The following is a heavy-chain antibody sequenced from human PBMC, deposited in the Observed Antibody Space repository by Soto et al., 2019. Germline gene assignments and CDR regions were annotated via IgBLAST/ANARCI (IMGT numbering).Heavy chain of an antibody. CDR3: ASIPEYYYDSSGYYYFDY. Sequence: GGSLRLSCAASGFTFSSYSMNWVRQAPGKGLEWVSSISSSSSYIYYADSVKGRFTISRDNAKNSLYLQMNSLRAEDTAVYYCASIPEYYYDSSGYYYFDYWGQGTLVTVSS. V-gene: IGHV3-21*01. D-gene: IGHD3-22*01. CDR1: GFTFSSYS. J-gene: IGHJ4*02. CDR2: ISSSSSYI.